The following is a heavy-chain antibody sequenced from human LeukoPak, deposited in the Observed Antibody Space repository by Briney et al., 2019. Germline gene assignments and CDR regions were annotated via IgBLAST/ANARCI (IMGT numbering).Heavy chain of an antibody. CDR2: MNPNTGRT. V-gene: IGHV1-8*01. CDR1: RYTFSSYD. J-gene: IGHJ4*02. CDR3: ARLSQTPDYYSSGGYYYLGY. Sequence: GASVKVSCKASRYTFSSYDINWVREAAGQGLEWMGWMNPNTGRTGFAQKFQGRLTMTRDTSISTAYMELSSLRSEDTAVYYCARLSQTPDYYSSGGYYYLGYWDQGTPVTVSS. D-gene: IGHD3-22*01.